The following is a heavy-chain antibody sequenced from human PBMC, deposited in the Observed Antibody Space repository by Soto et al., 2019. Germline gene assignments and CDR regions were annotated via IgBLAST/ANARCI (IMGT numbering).Heavy chain of an antibody. Sequence: SETLSLTCTVSGGSISSGGYYWSWIRQHPGKGLEWIGYIYYSGSTYYNPSLKSRVTISVDTSKNQFSLKLSSVTAADTAVYYCATNPAYAGKPLFWSDPGGQEPLVTV. J-gene: IGHJ5*02. D-gene: IGHD6-13*01. CDR1: GGSISSGGYY. CDR2: IYYSGST. V-gene: IGHV4-31*03. CDR3: ATNPAYAGKPLFWSDP.